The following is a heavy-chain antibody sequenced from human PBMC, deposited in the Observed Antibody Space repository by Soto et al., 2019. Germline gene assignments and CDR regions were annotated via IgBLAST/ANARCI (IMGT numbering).Heavy chain of an antibody. CDR1: GFTFSSYS. D-gene: IGHD4-17*01. Sequence: GGSLRLSCAASGFTFSSYSMNWVRQAPGKGLEWVSSISSSSSYIYYADSVKGRFTISRDNAKNSLYLQMNSLRAEDTAVYYCARDSQRTSLWFDPWGQGTLVTVSS. V-gene: IGHV3-21*01. J-gene: IGHJ5*02. CDR2: ISSSSSYI. CDR3: ARDSQRTSLWFDP.